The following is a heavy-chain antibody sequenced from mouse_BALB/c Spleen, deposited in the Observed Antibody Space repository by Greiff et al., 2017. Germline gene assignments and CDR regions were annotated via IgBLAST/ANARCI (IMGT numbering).Heavy chain of an antibody. J-gene: IGHJ4*01. V-gene: IGHV14-3*02. Sequence: VQLKQSGAELVKPGASVKLSCTASGFNIKDTYMHWVKQRPEQGLEWIGRIDPANGNTKYDPKFQGKATITADTSSNTAYLQLSSLTSEDTAVYYCARSRPAFYAMDYWGQGTSVTVSS. CDR3: ARSRPAFYAMDY. CDR1: GFNIKDTY. CDR2: IDPANGNT.